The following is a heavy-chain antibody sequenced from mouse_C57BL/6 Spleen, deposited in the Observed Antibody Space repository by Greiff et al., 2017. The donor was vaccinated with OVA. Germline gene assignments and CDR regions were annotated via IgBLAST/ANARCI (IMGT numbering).Heavy chain of an antibody. CDR3: ARDYERYFDV. Sequence: EVKVVESGGGLVKPGGSLKLSCAASGFTFSSYAMSWVRQTPEKRLEWVATISDGGSYTYYPDNVKGRFTISRDNAKNNLYLQMSHLKSEDTAMYYCARDYERYFDVWGTGTTVTVSS. CDR2: ISDGGSYT. J-gene: IGHJ1*03. CDR1: GFTFSSYA. D-gene: IGHD2-3*01. V-gene: IGHV5-4*01.